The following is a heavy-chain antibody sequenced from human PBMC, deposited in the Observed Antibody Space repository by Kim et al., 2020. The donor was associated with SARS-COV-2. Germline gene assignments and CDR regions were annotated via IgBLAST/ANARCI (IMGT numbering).Heavy chain of an antibody. Sequence: SETLSLTCTVSGGSISSYYWSWIRQPPGKGLEWIGYIYYSGSTNYNPSLKSRVTISVHTSKNQFSLKLSSVTAADTAVYYCARQSSYSGYDYEVIFDYWGQGTLVTVSS. D-gene: IGHD5-12*01. V-gene: IGHV4-59*08. J-gene: IGHJ4*02. CDR2: IYYSGST. CDR3: ARQSSYSGYDYEVIFDY. CDR1: GGSISSYY.